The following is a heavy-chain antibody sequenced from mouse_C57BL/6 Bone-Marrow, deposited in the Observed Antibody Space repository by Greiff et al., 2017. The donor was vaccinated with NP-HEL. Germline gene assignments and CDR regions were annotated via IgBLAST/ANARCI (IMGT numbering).Heavy chain of an antibody. D-gene: IGHD2-1*01. V-gene: IGHV1-7*01. CDR3: ASMVTSYAMDY. Sequence: QVQLQQSGAELAKPGASVKLSCKASGYTFTSYWMHWVQQRPGQGLEWIGYINPSSGYTKYNQKFKDKATLTADKSSSTAYMQLSSLTYEDSAVYYCASMVTSYAMDYWGQGTSVTVSS. CDR2: INPSSGYT. J-gene: IGHJ4*01. CDR1: GYTFTSYW.